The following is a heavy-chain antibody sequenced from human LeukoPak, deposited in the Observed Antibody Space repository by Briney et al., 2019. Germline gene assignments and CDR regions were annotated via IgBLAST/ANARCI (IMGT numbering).Heavy chain of an antibody. V-gene: IGHV3-33*01. Sequence: PGRSLRLSCAASGFSFSTYGMHWVRQAPGKGLEWVAVIWYDGSNKYYADSVKGRFTISRDNSKNTLYLQMNSLRAEDTAVYYCASQGPEGNSGWYWGQGTLVTVSS. CDR3: ASQGPEGNSGWY. J-gene: IGHJ4*02. CDR1: GFSFSTYG. D-gene: IGHD6-19*01. CDR2: IWYDGSNK.